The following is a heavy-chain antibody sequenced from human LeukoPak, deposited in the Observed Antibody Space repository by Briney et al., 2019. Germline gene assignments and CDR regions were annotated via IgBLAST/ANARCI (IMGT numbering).Heavy chain of an antibody. V-gene: IGHV4-4*07. CDR2: IYTRGST. D-gene: IGHD3-22*01. J-gene: IGHJ4*02. CDR1: GGSINNYY. Sequence: PSETLSLTCTVSGGSINNYYWSWIRQPAGKGLEWIGRIYTRGSTNYNPSLKSRVTISVDTSKNQFSLKLSSVTAADTAVYYCATGDSSGYYSGHYWGQGTLVTVSS. CDR3: ATGDSSGYYSGHY.